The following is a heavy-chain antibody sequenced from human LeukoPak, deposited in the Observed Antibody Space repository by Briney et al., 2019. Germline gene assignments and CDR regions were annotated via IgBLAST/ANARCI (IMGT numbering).Heavy chain of an antibody. CDR2: IYTSGST. CDR1: GGPISSYY. CDR3: ARVRGFGGYCSSTSCYNWFDP. V-gene: IGHV4-4*07. J-gene: IGHJ5*02. Sequence: SETLSLTCTVSGGPISSYYWSWIRQPAGKGLEWIGRIYTSGSTNYNPSLKSRVTMSVDTSKNQFSLKLSSVTAADTAVYYCARVRGFGGYCSSTSCYNWFDPWGQGTLVTVSS. D-gene: IGHD2-2*01.